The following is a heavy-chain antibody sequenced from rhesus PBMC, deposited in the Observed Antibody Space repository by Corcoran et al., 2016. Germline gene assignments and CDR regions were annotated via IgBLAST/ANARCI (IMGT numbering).Heavy chain of an antibody. D-gene: IGHD5-30*01. CDR2: IFSSGSST. Sequence: QLQLQESGPGLVKPSETLSVTCAVSGGSISSSYWSWIRQAPGKGLEWIGYIFSSGSSTSSNPSLKSRVTLSVDTSKNQFSLKLSSVTAADTAVYYCVGYSGYSYHFDYWGQGVLVTVSS. J-gene: IGHJ4*01. V-gene: IGHV4-169*01. CDR3: VGYSGYSYHFDY. CDR1: GGSISSSY.